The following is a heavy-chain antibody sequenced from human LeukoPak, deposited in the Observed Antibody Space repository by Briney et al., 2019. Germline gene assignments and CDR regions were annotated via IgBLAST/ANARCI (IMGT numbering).Heavy chain of an antibody. J-gene: IGHJ4*02. V-gene: IGHV3-21*01. CDR2: ISSSSSYI. Sequence: GGSLRLSCAASGFTFSSYSMNWVRQAPGKGLEWVSSISSSSSYIYYADSVKGRFTISRDNAKNSLYLQMNSLRAEDTAVYYCARDAYGSGSYGSYWGQGTLVTVSS. CDR3: ARDAYGSGSYGSY. CDR1: GFTFSSYS. D-gene: IGHD3-10*01.